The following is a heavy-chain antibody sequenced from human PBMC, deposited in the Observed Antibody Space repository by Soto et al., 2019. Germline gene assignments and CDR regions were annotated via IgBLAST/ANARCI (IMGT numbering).Heavy chain of an antibody. CDR1: GGSISRYY. CDR2: IYYSGST. D-gene: IGHD1-7*01. CDR3: ATFKTVTNPRVAWYLDM. J-gene: IGHJ2*01. V-gene: IGHV4-59*01. Sequence: QVQLQESGPGLVRPSETLSLTCTVSGGSISRYYWSWIRQPPGKGLEWIGYIYYSGSTNYNPSLESRVTISLDMSKNQFSLKLSSVTAADTAVYYCATFKTVTNPRVAWYLDMWGRGTLVTVS.